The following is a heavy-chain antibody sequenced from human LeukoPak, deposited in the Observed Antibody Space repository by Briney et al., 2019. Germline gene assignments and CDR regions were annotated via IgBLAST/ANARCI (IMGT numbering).Heavy chain of an antibody. V-gene: IGHV3-30*02. CDR2: IRYDGSNK. J-gene: IGHJ4*02. Sequence: GGSLRLSCAASGFTFSSYGMHWVRQAPGKGLEWVAFIRYDGSNKYYADSVKGRFTISRDNSKNTLYPQMNSLRAEDTAVYYCAKGGSQGGSYLFDYWGQGTLVTVSS. CDR1: GFTFSSYG. CDR3: AKGGSQGGSYLFDY. D-gene: IGHD1-26*01.